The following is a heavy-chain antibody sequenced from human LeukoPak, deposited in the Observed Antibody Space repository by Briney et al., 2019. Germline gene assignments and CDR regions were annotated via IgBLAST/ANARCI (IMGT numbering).Heavy chain of an antibody. CDR3: ATDTSPRDYYYYMDV. V-gene: IGHV1-24*01. D-gene: IGHD2-2*01. CDR1: GYTLTELS. J-gene: IGHJ6*03. Sequence: GASVKASCKVSGYTLTELSMHWVRQAPGKGLEWMGGFDPEDGETIYAQKFQGRVTMTEDTSTDTAYMELSSLRSEDTAVYYCATDTSPRDYYYYMDVWGKGTTVTVSS. CDR2: FDPEDGET.